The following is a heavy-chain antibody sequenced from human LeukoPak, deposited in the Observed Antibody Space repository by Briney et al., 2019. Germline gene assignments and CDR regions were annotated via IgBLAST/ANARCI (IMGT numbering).Heavy chain of an antibody. Sequence: GGSLRLSCAASGFTFSGYGMHWVRQAPGKGLEWVAFIRYDGSNKYYAGSVKGRFTISRDNAKNSLYLQMNSLRVEDTAVYYCAKGRLGELSLFPDWGQGTLVTVSS. J-gene: IGHJ4*02. V-gene: IGHV3-30*02. CDR3: AKGRLGELSLFPD. CDR2: IRYDGSNK. D-gene: IGHD3-16*02. CDR1: GFTFSGYG.